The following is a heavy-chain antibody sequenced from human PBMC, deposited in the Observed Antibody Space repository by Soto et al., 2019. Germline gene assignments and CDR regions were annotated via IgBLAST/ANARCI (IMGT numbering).Heavy chain of an antibody. CDR2: IIPIFGTA. CDR3: AREDSSGYYDTSDY. Sequence: QVQLVQSGAEVKKPGSSVKVSCKASGGTFSSYAISWVRQAPGQGLEWMGGIIPIFGTANYAQKFQGRVTITADESTSTAYMELSSLRSEDTAVYYCAREDSSGYYDTSDYWGQGPLVTVSS. D-gene: IGHD3-22*01. CDR1: GGTFSSYA. J-gene: IGHJ4*02. V-gene: IGHV1-69*01.